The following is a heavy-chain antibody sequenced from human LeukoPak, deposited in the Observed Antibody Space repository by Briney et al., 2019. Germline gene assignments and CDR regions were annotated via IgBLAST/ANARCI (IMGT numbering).Heavy chain of an antibody. CDR2: ISGGGRST. J-gene: IGHJ5*02. CDR3: ASGGLLAFDP. Sequence: WGSLRLSCAASGFTFSSYGMAWVRQAPGKGLEWVSSISGGGRSTDYADSVKGRVTISRDNSKNTLYVQMNSLRAEDTAVYYCASGGLLAFDPWGQGTLVTVSS. V-gene: IGHV3-23*01. CDR1: GFTFSSYG. D-gene: IGHD5-12*01.